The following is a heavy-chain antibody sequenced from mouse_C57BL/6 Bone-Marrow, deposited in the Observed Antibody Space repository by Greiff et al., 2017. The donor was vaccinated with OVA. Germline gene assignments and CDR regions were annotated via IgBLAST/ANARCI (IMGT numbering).Heavy chain of an antibody. CDR3: ARLHYSNSLAY. J-gene: IGHJ3*01. CDR2: IAPNSGGT. Sequence: QVQLQQPGAELVKPGASVKLSCKASGYTFTSYWMHWVKQRPGRGLEWIGRIAPNSGGTKYNEKFKSKATLTVDKPSSTAYMQLSSLTSEDSAVYYCARLHYSNSLAYWGQGTLVTVSA. CDR1: GYTFTSYW. D-gene: IGHD2-5*01. V-gene: IGHV1-72*01.